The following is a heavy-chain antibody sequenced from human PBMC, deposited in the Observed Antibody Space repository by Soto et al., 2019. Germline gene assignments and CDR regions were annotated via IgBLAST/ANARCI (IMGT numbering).Heavy chain of an antibody. J-gene: IGHJ3*02. CDR3: ARGKKFGLRRAFDI. D-gene: IGHD3-16*01. V-gene: IGHV4-34*01. CDR1: GGSFSGYY. Sequence: QVQLQQWGAGLLKPSETLSLTCAVYGGSFSGYYWSWIRQPPGKGLEWIGEINHSGSTNYNPSLKSRVTISVDTSKNQFSLKLSSVTAADTAVYYCARGKKFGLRRAFDIWGQGTMVTVSS. CDR2: INHSGST.